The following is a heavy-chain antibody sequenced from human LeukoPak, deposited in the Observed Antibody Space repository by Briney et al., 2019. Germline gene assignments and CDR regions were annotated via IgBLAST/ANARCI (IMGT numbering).Heavy chain of an antibody. Sequence: GGSLRLSCAASGFTVSSNYMSWVRQAPGKGLEWVSVIYSGGGTHYADSVKGRFTISRDNAKNSLYLQMNSLRAEDTAVYYCARDLAMVRDPYWYFDLWGRGTLVTVSS. J-gene: IGHJ2*01. CDR1: GFTVSSNY. D-gene: IGHD3-10*01. CDR3: ARDLAMVRDPYWYFDL. CDR2: IYSGGGT. V-gene: IGHV3-53*01.